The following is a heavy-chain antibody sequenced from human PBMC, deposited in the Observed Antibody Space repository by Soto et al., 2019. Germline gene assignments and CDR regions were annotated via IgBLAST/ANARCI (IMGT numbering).Heavy chain of an antibody. J-gene: IGHJ3*02. Sequence: QVQLVQSGAEVKKPGSSVKVSCKASGGSFSTYGISWVRQAPGQGLEWMGGFIPVFTTAKYAQKFQGRVSSTADESTDTAYMELSSLRSEDTAVYFCAREGVDVSRTTVRHGALDIWGQGTVVTVSS. CDR2: FIPVFTTA. D-gene: IGHD4-17*01. CDR1: GGSFSTYG. CDR3: AREGVDVSRTTVRHGALDI. V-gene: IGHV1-69*01.